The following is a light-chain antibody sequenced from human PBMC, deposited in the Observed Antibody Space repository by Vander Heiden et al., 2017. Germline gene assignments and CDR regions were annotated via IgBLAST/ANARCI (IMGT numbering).Light chain of an antibody. CDR1: KLGDKY. J-gene: IGLJ2*01. CDR2: QDS. CDR3: QAWDSSTVV. Sequence: SNELTQPPSVSVSPGQTASITRSGDKLGDKYAFWYQQKPGQSPVLVIYQDSKRPSGIPERFSGSNSGNTATLTISGTQAMDEADYYCQAWDSSTVVFGGGTKLTGL. V-gene: IGLV3-1*01.